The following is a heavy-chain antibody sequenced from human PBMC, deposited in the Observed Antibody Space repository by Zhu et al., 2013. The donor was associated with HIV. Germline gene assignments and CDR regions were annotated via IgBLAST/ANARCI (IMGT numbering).Heavy chain of an antibody. V-gene: IGHV1-18*01. CDR1: GYIFSNYG. CDR2: IGTNNGHT. D-gene: IGHD3-16*01. J-gene: IGHJ6*04. CDR3: ARDRPENQLLAVLLVLSVWTFV. Sequence: QVRLVQSGGEMKKPGASVKVSCKASGYIFSNYGISWVRQAPGQGLEWMGWIGTNNGHTESAEQVRGRITMATDRVRSTAYMELRSLRSDDTAVYYCARDRPENQLLAVLLVLSVWTFVGAKGTTVTVSS.